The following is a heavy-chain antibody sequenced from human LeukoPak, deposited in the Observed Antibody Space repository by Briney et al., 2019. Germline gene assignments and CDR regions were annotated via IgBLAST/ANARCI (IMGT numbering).Heavy chain of an antibody. CDR1: GFTFSSYW. V-gene: IGHV3-74*01. J-gene: IGHJ6*03. D-gene: IGHD4-17*01. CDR2: INSDGSST. Sequence: GGSLRLSCAASGFTFSSYWMHWVRQAPGKGLVWVSRINSDGSSTSYADSVKGRFTISRDNSKNTLYLQMGSLRAEDMAVYYCARDVYGDYGGYYYYMDVWGKGTTVTISS. CDR3: ARDVYGDYGGYYYYMDV.